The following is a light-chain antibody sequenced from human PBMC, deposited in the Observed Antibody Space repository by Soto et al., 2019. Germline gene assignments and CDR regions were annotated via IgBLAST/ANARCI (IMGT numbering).Light chain of an antibody. CDR1: SSDVGAYHY. V-gene: IGLV2-8*01. Sequence: QSALTQPPSASGSPGQSVTISCTGTSSDVGAYHYVSWYQQHPGKAPTLIIYEVSQRPSGVPDRFSGSKSGNTASLTVSGLRVVDEADYYCSSYAGTNNYVFGTGTKVTVL. J-gene: IGLJ1*01. CDR2: EVS. CDR3: SSYAGTNNYV.